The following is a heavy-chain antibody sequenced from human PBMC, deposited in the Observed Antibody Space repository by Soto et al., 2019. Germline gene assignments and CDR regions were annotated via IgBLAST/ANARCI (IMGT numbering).Heavy chain of an antibody. CDR2: GGSGGTT. Sequence: GGSLRLSCAASGFTVSSNYMSWVRQAPGKGLEGVSVGGSGGTTYYADSVKGRFTISRDNSKNTLYLQMNSLRAEDTAVYYCAKNCGGDCYTNFDFWGQGTLVTVSS. V-gene: IGHV3-53*01. D-gene: IGHD2-21*02. CDR1: GFTVSSNY. J-gene: IGHJ4*02. CDR3: AKNCGGDCYTNFDF.